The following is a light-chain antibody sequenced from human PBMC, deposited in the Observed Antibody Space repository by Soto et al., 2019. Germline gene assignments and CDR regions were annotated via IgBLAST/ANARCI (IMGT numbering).Light chain of an antibody. V-gene: IGLV2-14*01. J-gene: IGLJ1*01. Sequence: QSVLNQPASVSGSPGRSITISCTETSSDVGGYNYVSWYQQHPGKAPKLMIYDVSNRPSGVSNRFSGSKSGNTASLTISGPQAEDEADYYCSSYTSSSTLGGVFGTGTKVTAL. CDR2: DVS. CDR1: SSDVGGYNY. CDR3: SSYTSSSTLGGV.